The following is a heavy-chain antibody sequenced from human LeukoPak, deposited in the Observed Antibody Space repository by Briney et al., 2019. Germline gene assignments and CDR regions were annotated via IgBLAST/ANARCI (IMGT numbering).Heavy chain of an antibody. V-gene: IGHV3-30*03. CDR1: GFTFSSYG. Sequence: PGGSLRLSCAASGFTFSSYGMHWVRQAPGKGLEWVAVVSYDGNNEYYADSVKGRFTISRDNSKNTLYLQMNSLRAEDTAVYYCARDRSYDFWGQIGGYMDVWGKGTTVTVSS. CDR2: VSYDGNNE. CDR3: ARDRSYDFWGQIGGYMDV. D-gene: IGHD3-3*01. J-gene: IGHJ6*03.